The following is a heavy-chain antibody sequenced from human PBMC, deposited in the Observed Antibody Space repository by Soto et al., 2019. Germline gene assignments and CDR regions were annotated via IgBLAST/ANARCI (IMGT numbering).Heavy chain of an antibody. D-gene: IGHD2-15*01. J-gene: IGHJ4*02. V-gene: IGHV3-21*01. CDR2: ISSSSSYI. CDR1: GFTFSSYS. CDR3: ARGTKVVTSNFGY. Sequence: LRLSCAASGFTFSSYSMSWVRQAPGKGLEWVSSISSSSSYIYYADSVKGRFTISRDNAKNSLYLQMNSQRVEDTAVYYCARGTKVVTSNFGYWGQGALVTVSS.